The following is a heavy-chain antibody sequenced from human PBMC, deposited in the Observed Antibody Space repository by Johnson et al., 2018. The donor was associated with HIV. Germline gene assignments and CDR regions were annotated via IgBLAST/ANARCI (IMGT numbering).Heavy chain of an antibody. CDR3: ARYSSGWQGLDAFDI. V-gene: IGHV3-64*04. J-gene: IGHJ3*02. CDR1: GFTFSTYA. CDR2: ISSNGGST. Sequence: QVQLVESGGGLVQPGGSLRLSCAASGFTFSTYAMHWVRQAPGKGLEYVSAISSNGGSTYYADSVKGRFTISSDNSNNTLYLQMDSLRDEDTAVYYCARYSSGWQGLDAFDIWGQGTMVTVSS. D-gene: IGHD6-19*01.